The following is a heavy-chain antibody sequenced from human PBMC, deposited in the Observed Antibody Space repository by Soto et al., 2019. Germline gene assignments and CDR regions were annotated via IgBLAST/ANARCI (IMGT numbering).Heavy chain of an antibody. CDR3: AREVDYGENWFDP. Sequence: QVQLQESGPGLVKPSETLSLTCTVSGGSVSSGSYYWSWIRHPPGKGLEWIGYIYYSGSTKYNPSLKSRVTISVDTSKNQFSLKLSSVTAADTAVYYCAREVDYGENWFDPWGQGTLVTVSS. CDR1: GGSVSSGSYY. V-gene: IGHV4-61*01. D-gene: IGHD4-17*01. CDR2: IYYSGST. J-gene: IGHJ5*02.